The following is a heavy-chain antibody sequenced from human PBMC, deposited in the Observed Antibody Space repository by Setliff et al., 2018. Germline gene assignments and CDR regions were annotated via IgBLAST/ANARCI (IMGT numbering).Heavy chain of an antibody. Sequence: ASVKVSCKASGYTFTSYDINWVRQATGQGLEWMGRMNPNSGHTGYAQKFQGRVTITRNTSISTTYMELSSLRSEDTAVYYCARGSRSGGKGGYNWFDPWGQGTLVTVSS. CDR2: MNPNSGHT. J-gene: IGHJ5*02. CDR3: ARGSRSGGKGGYNWFDP. V-gene: IGHV1-8*03. D-gene: IGHD2-15*01. CDR1: GYTFTSYD.